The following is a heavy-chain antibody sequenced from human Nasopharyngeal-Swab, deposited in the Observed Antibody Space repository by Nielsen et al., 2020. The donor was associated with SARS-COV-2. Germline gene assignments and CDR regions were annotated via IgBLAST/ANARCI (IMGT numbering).Heavy chain of an antibody. Sequence: GGSLRLSCAASGFTFSSYVMHWVRQAPGKGLEWVGIITSGGRTQVYADSVEGRFTISRDDPENTLYLHMSSLRPEDTAIYYCAKESSTYYYDYWGQGTLVTVSS. V-gene: IGHV3-30*18. CDR2: ITSGGRTQ. J-gene: IGHJ4*02. D-gene: IGHD2-2*01. CDR3: AKESSTYYYDY. CDR1: GFTFSSYV.